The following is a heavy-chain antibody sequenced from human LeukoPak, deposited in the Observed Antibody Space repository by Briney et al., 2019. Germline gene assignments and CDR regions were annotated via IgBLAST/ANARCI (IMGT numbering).Heavy chain of an antibody. D-gene: IGHD6-19*01. V-gene: IGHV1-2*02. J-gene: IGHJ4*02. CDR3: ARVAGSGWFVDY. CDR2: SNPSSGGT. Sequence: GASVKVSCKASGYTFTGYYMHGVRRPPGQGLGCMGWSNPSSGGTNYAQKFQGRVTMTRDTYINTAYMELRRLRSDDTAVYYCARVAGSGWFVDYWGQGTLVTVSS. CDR1: GYTFTGYY.